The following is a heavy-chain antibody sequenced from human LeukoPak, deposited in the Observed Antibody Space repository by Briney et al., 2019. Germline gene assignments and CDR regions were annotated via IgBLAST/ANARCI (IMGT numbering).Heavy chain of an antibody. Sequence: ASVKVSCKASGYTFTGYYMHWVRQAPGQGLEWMGRINPNSGGTNYAQKFQGRVTMTRDTSISTAYMELSRLRSDDTAVYYCARGTEEYSSSLFYYWGQGTLVTVSS. CDR3: ARGTEEYSSSLFYY. D-gene: IGHD6-6*01. V-gene: IGHV1-2*06. J-gene: IGHJ4*02. CDR2: INPNSGGT. CDR1: GYTFTGYY.